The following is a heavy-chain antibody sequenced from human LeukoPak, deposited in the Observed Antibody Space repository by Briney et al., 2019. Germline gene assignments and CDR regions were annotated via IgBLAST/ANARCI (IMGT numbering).Heavy chain of an antibody. CDR2: ISSSSSYI. D-gene: IGHD1-26*01. CDR3: ARDLTVGATVRYFDY. CDR1: GFTFSSYS. V-gene: IGHV3-21*01. J-gene: IGHJ4*02. Sequence: PGGSLRLSCAASGFTFSSYSMNWVRQAPGKGLEWVSSISSSSSYIYYADSVKGRSTISRDNAKNSLYLRMNSLRAEDTAVYYCARDLTVGATVRYFDYWGQGTLVTVSS.